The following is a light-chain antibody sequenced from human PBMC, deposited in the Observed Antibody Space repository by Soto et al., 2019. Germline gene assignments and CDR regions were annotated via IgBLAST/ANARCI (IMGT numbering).Light chain of an antibody. Sequence: EIQMTQSASCLSASVGDRVTITCRASQGISTYLNWYQQKPGKAPKLLIYAASSLQSGVPSRFSGSGSETDFTLTISNLQPEDFATYSCQQSYSTTWTFGQGTKVDIK. J-gene: IGKJ1*01. V-gene: IGKV1-39*01. CDR1: QGISTY. CDR3: QQSYSTTWT. CDR2: AAS.